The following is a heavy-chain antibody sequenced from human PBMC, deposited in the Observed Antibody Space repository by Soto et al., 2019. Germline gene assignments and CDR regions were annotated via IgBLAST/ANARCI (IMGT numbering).Heavy chain of an antibody. CDR3: ARDRVGNGDLIFAP. J-gene: IGHJ5*02. CDR1: GGSISSGGYS. D-gene: IGHD4-17*01. V-gene: IGHV4-30-2*01. Sequence: SETLSLTCAVSGGSISSGGYSWSWIRQPPGKGLEWIGYIYHSGSTYYNPSLKSRVTISVDRSKNQFSLKLSSVTAADTAVYYGARDRVGNGDLIFAPGGQETLATVP. CDR2: IYHSGST.